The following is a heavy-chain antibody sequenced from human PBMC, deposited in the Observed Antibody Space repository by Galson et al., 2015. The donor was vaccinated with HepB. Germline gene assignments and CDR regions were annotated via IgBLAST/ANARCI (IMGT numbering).Heavy chain of an antibody. CDR3: AILMVRGAHTV. CDR1: GFTFSSYG. J-gene: IGHJ6*04. CDR2: ISYDGSNK. V-gene: IGHV3-30*03. Sequence: SLRLSCAASGFTFSSYGMHWVRQAPGKGLEWVAVISYDGSNKYYADSVKGRFTISRDNSKNALYLQMNSLRAEDTAVYYCAILMVRGAHTVWGKGTTVTVSS. D-gene: IGHD3-10*01.